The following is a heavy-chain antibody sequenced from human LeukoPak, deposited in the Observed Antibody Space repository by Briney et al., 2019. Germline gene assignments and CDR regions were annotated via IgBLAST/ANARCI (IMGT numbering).Heavy chain of an antibody. J-gene: IGHJ4*02. CDR3: ARSPYSYANPIDY. Sequence: SMKVSCKASGGTFSSYAISWVRQAPGQGLEWMGGIIPIFGTANYAQKFQGRVTITADKSTSTAYMELGSLRSEDTAVYYCARSPYSYANPIDYWGQGTLVTVSS. CDR1: GGTFSSYA. V-gene: IGHV1-69*06. D-gene: IGHD5-18*01. CDR2: IIPIFGTA.